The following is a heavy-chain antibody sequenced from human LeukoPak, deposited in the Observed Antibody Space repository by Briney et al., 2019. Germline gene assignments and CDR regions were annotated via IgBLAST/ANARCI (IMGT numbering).Heavy chain of an antibody. J-gene: IGHJ4*02. V-gene: IGHV3-21*01. Sequence: GGSLRLSCAASGFTFSSYSMNWGRQAPGMGLEWVSSISSSSSYIYYADSVKGRFTISRDNAKNSLYLQMNSLRAEDTAVYYCAGPYGVANYWGQGTLVTVSS. CDR2: ISSSSSYI. CDR1: GFTFSSYS. CDR3: AGPYGVANY. D-gene: IGHD2-15*01.